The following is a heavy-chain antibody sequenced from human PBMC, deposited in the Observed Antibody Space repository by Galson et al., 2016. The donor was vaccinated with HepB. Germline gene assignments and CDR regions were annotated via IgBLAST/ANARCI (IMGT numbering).Heavy chain of an antibody. Sequence: SLRLSCAASGFTFSSYAMNWTRQAPGKGLEWVSAISGTGGSTYYGDSVKGRFTISRDNSKNTLYLQMNSLRAEDTAVYYCARASPDSKHKYDYWGQGTLVTVSS. D-gene: IGHD5-18*01. J-gene: IGHJ4*02. CDR2: ISGTGGST. V-gene: IGHV3-23*01. CDR3: ARASPDSKHKYDY. CDR1: GFTFSSYA.